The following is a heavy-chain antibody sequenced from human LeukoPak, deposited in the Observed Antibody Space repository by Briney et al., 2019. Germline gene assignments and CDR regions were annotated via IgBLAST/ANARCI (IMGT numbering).Heavy chain of an antibody. V-gene: IGHV2-5*02. Sequence: SGPTLVKPTQTLTLTCTSSGFSLSTSGVGVGWIRQPPGKALEWLALIYWDDDKRYSPSLKSRLTITKDTSKNQVVLTMTNMDPVDTATYYCAHTPRGYSSPYYFDYWGQGTLVTVSS. D-gene: IGHD6-13*01. CDR2: IYWDDDK. CDR3: AHTPRGYSSPYYFDY. J-gene: IGHJ4*02. CDR1: GFSLSTSGVG.